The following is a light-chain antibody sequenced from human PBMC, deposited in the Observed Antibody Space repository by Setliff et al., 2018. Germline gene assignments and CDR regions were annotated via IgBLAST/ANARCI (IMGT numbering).Light chain of an antibody. J-gene: IGLJ1*01. V-gene: IGLV3-1*01. CDR1: KLGDKY. CDR3: QAWDTTHYV. CDR2: QDN. Sequence: SYELTQQPSVSVSPGQTASITCSGDKLGDKYTCWYQQKPGQSPVLVIYQDNKRPSGIPERFSGSNSGNTATLTISGTQAMDEADYYCQAWDTTHYVFGTGTKVTVL.